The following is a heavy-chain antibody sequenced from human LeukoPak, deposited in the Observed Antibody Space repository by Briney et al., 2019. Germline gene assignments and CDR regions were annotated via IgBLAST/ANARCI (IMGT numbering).Heavy chain of an antibody. CDR3: ARETVPAATTNWFDP. CDR2: IYYSGST. D-gene: IGHD2-2*01. V-gene: IGHV4-30-4*08. Sequence: SETLSLTCTVSGGSISSGDYYWSWIRQPPGKGLEWIGYIYYSGSTYYNPSLKSRVTISVDTSKNQFSLKLSSMTAADTAVYYCARETVPAATTNWFDPWGQGTLVTVSS. CDR1: GGSISSGDYY. J-gene: IGHJ5*02.